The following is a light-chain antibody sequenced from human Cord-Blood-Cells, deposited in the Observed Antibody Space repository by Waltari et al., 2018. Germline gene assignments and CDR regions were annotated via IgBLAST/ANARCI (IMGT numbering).Light chain of an antibody. CDR1: QSVSSY. V-gene: IGKV3-11*01. CDR2: DAS. Sequence: DIVLTQSPATLSLSPGERATLTCRASQSVSSYLAWCQQKPGQAPRLLIYDASNRATSIHASFRGGGSGTDCTITISSLEPEDVAVYYCQQRSNWLFTFGPGTKVDIK. J-gene: IGKJ3*01. CDR3: QQRSNWLFT.